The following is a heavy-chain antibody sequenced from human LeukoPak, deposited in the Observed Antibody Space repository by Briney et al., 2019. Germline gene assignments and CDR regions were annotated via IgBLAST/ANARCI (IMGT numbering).Heavy chain of an antibody. CDR3: ASAGDIVVVVAATRKGTAFDI. CDR2: IIPIFGTA. CDR1: GGTFSSYA. V-gene: IGHV1-69*06. Sequence: SVKVSCKASGGTFSSYAVSWVRQAPGQGLEWMGGIIPIFGTANYAQKFQGRVTITADKSTSTAYMELSSLRSEDTAVYYCASAGDIVVVVAATRKGTAFDIWGQGTMVTVSS. D-gene: IGHD2-15*01. J-gene: IGHJ3*02.